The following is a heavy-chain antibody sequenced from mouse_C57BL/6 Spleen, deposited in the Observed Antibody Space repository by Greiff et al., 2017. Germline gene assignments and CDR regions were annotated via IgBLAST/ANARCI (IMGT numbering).Heavy chain of an antibody. J-gene: IGHJ1*03. CDR2: INPSNGGT. V-gene: IGHV1-53*01. CDR1: GYTFTSYW. Sequence: QVQLQQPGTELVKPGASVKLSCKASGYTFTSYWMHWVKQRPGQGLEWIGNINPSNGGTNYNEKFKSKATLTVDKSSSTAYMQLSSLTSEDSAVYYCARSGYGSSYEYFDVWGTGTTVTVSS. D-gene: IGHD1-1*01. CDR3: ARSGYGSSYEYFDV.